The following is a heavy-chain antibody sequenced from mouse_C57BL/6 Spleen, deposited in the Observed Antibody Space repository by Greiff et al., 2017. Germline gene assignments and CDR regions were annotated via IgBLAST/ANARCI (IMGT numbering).Heavy chain of an antibody. Sequence: QVQLQQSGAELARPGASVKLSCKASGYTFTSYGISWVKQRTGQGLEWIGEIYPRSGNTYYNEKFKGKATLTADKSSSTAYMELRSLPSEDSAVYFCVNSYGSSDWYFDGWGTGTTVTVSS. CDR2: IYPRSGNT. CDR3: VNSYGSSDWYFDG. J-gene: IGHJ1*03. D-gene: IGHD1-1*01. V-gene: IGHV1-81*01. CDR1: GYTFTSYG.